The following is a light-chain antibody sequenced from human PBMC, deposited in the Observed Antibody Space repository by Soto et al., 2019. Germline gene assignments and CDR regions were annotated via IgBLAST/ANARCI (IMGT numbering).Light chain of an antibody. V-gene: IGLV2-14*01. CDR3: SSYTTSNTYV. Sequence: QSVLAQPASVSGSPGQSITISCTGTTSDIAGYNYVSWYQQHPGKAPKLLIYEVNNRPSGVSNRFSGSKSGNTASLTISGLQAEDEADYYCSSYTTSNTYVFGTGTKVTVL. J-gene: IGLJ1*01. CDR2: EVN. CDR1: TSDIAGYNY.